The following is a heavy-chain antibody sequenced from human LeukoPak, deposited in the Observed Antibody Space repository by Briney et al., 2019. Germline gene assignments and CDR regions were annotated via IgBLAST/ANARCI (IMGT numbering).Heavy chain of an antibody. CDR2: INHSGST. Sequence: SETLSLTCAVYGGSFSGYYWSWIRQPSGKGLEWIGEINHSGSTNYNPSLKSRVTISVDTSKNQFSLKLSSVTAADTAVYYCARGGKWLRFPSGYWGQGTLVTVSS. V-gene: IGHV4-34*01. J-gene: IGHJ4*02. D-gene: IGHD5-12*01. CDR1: GGSFSGYY. CDR3: ARGGKWLRFPSGY.